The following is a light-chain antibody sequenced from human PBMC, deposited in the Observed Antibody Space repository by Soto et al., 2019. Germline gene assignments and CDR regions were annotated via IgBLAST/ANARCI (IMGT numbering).Light chain of an antibody. J-gene: IGKJ4*01. CDR1: QSVSSN. CDR2: GAS. Sequence: EIVMTQSPATLSVSPGERATLSCRASQSVSSNLAWYQQKPGQAPRLLIYGASTRATGIPARFTRSGSGTEFTLTLSSLQSEDFAVYYCQQYNNWPITFGGGTKVEIK. CDR3: QQYNNWPIT. V-gene: IGKV3-15*01.